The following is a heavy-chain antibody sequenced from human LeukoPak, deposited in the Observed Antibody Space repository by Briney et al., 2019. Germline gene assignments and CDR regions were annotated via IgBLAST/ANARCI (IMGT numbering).Heavy chain of an antibody. V-gene: IGHV4-59*01. D-gene: IGHD2-8*01. CDR1: GGSISSYY. CDR3: ATESMASDAFDI. J-gene: IGHJ3*02. CDR2: IYYSGST. Sequence: LETLSLTCTVSGGSISSYYWSWIRQPPGKGLEWIGYIYYSGSTNYNPSLKSRVTISVDTSKNQFSLKLSSVTAADTAVYYCATESMASDAFDIWGQGTMVTVSS.